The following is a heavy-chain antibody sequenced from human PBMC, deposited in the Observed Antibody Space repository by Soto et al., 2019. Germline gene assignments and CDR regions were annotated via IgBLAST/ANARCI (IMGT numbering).Heavy chain of an antibody. D-gene: IGHD6-19*01. J-gene: IGHJ4*02. CDR1: GGSFSGYY. Sequence: QVQLQQWGAGLLKPSETLSLTCAVYGGSFSGYYWSWIRQPPGQGLEWIGEINDSGSTNYNPSRNSRLTILVDTSKHQFSLKLSDVTAADTAVYYCARGKRGSGRTPLYYWGQGTLVAVSS. CDR2: INDSGST. V-gene: IGHV4-34*01. CDR3: ARGKRGSGRTPLYY.